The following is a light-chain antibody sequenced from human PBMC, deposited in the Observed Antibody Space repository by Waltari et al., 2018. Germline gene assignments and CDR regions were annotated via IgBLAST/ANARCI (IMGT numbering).Light chain of an antibody. CDR1: ETIYNF. J-gene: IGKJ1*01. V-gene: IGKV3-15*01. Sequence: IVITPAPGTLSGSPGQRASLSCRARETIYNFLAWYQQKPGQSPRLLIHGISTRAAGVPARFTGSGSGADFTLTIDSLQSDDFALYFCQQYFNWPLTFGQGTKVEI. CDR2: GIS. CDR3: QQYFNWPLT.